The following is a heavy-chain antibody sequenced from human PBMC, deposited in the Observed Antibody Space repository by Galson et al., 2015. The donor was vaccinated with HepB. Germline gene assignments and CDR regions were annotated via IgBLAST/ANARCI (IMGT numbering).Heavy chain of an antibody. V-gene: IGHV3-23*01. J-gene: IGHJ4*02. Sequence: SLRLSCAASGFTFSSYAMSWVRQAPGKGLEWVSAISGSGGSTYYADSVKGRFTISRDNSKNTLYLQMNSLRAEDTAVYYCAKDGRITGTTFSYWGQGTLVTVSS. CDR1: GFTFSSYA. D-gene: IGHD1-20*01. CDR2: ISGSGGST. CDR3: AKDGRITGTTFSY.